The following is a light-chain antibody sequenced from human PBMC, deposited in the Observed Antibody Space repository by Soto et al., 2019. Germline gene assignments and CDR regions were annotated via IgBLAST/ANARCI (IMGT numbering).Light chain of an antibody. CDR1: QSVSSSY. CDR2: GAS. Sequence: EIVLTQSPGTLSLSPGDRATLSCRTSQSVSSSYLAWYQQKPGQAPRLLIYGASRRATGIPDRFSGSGSGTDFTLTISRLEPEDFAVYFCQQYASSSYPFGPGTKLEIK. J-gene: IGKJ2*01. CDR3: QQYASSSYP. V-gene: IGKV3-20*01.